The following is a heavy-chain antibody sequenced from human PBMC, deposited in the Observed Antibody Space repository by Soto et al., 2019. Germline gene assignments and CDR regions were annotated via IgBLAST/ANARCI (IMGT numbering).Heavy chain of an antibody. Sequence: PEGSLRRSCAASGFTLNNYALTWVRQAPGKGLEWVSTISVSGGSTHYADSVKGRFTISRDNSKKTLYLQMHSLRAEDTAVYYCAKGLYYYDSSGYRLFDYWGQGTQVTVSS. J-gene: IGHJ4*02. CDR2: ISVSGGST. CDR3: AKGLYYYDSSGYRLFDY. CDR1: GFTLNNYA. V-gene: IGHV3-23*01. D-gene: IGHD3-22*01.